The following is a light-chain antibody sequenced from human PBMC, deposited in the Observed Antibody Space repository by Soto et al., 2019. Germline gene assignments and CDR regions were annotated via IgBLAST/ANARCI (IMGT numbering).Light chain of an antibody. CDR1: SSDVGGHNY. CDR2: EVN. CDR3: SSYAGSNYVV. Sequence: QSALTQPPSASGSPGQSVTISCAGTSSDVGGHNYVSWYQQHPGKAPKLMIYEVNKRPSGIPDRFSGFKSDNTASLTVSGLQAEDEADYSCSSYAGSNYVVFGGGTKLTVL. V-gene: IGLV2-8*01. J-gene: IGLJ2*01.